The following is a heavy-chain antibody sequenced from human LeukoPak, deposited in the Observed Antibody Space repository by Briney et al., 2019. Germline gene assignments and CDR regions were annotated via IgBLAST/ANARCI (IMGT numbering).Heavy chain of an antibody. J-gene: IGHJ4*02. CDR2: ISYDGSNK. D-gene: IGHD6-19*01. V-gene: IGHV3-30*03. Sequence: GGSLRLSCAASGFTFSSYGMHWVRQAPDKGLEWVAVISYDGSNKYYADSVKGRFTISRDNSKNTLYLQMNSLRAEDTAVYYCASLGPYSSGWYYFDYWGQGTLVTVSS. CDR1: GFTFSSYG. CDR3: ASLGPYSSGWYYFDY.